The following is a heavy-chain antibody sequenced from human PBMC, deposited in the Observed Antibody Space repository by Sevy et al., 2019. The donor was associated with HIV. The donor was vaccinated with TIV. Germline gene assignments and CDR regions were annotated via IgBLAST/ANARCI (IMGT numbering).Heavy chain of an antibody. CDR2: FYYSGST. CDR3: ARGGTRGWYFDL. D-gene: IGHD2-8*01. V-gene: IGHV4-59*01. J-gene: IGHJ2*01. Sequence: SETLSFTCTVSGGSISSYYWSWIRQPPGKGLEWIGYFYYSGSTDYNPSLKSRVTISADTPQNQFSLRLSSVTAADTAVYYCARGGTRGWYFDLWGRGTLVTVSS. CDR1: GGSISSYY.